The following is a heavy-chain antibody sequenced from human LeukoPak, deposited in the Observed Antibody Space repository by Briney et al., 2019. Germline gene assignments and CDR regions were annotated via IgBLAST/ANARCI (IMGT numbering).Heavy chain of an antibody. V-gene: IGHV3-30*18. Sequence: GRSLRLSCAASGFTFSSYGMHWVRQAPGKGLEWVAVISYDGTNKYYADSVKGRFTISRDNSKNTLYLQMNSLRAEDTAVYYCAKGQGIRWGAFDIWGQGTMVTVSS. D-gene: IGHD3-16*01. CDR3: AKGQGIRWGAFDI. J-gene: IGHJ3*02. CDR1: GFTFSSYG. CDR2: ISYDGTNK.